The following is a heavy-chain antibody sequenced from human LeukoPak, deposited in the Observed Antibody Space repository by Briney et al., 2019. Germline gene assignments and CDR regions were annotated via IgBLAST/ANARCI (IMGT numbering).Heavy chain of an antibody. V-gene: IGHV1-69*13. J-gene: IGHJ4*02. CDR3: ARGEVPPHYFDY. Sequence: SVKVSCKASGGTFSRSAISWVRQAPGQGLEWMGGIIAVFGSPNYAQKFQGRVTITADESTSTAYMELSSLRSEDTAVYYCARGEVPPHYFDYWGQGTLVTVSS. CDR1: GGTFSRSA. CDR2: IIAVFGSP.